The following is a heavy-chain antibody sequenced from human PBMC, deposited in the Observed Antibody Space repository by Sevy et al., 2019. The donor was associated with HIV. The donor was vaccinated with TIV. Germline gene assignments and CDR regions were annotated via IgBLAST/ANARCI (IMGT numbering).Heavy chain of an antibody. CDR2: ILTSGST. J-gene: IGHJ4*02. D-gene: IGHD3-10*01. CDR3: ARGDYYGSNIFYL. V-gene: IGHV4-61*02. CDR1: GGSISSGSYY. Sequence: SETLSLTCSVSGGSISSGSYYWSWIRQPAGKGLEWIGRILTSGSTNYNPSLKSRVTMSLHMSKNQFSLRLSSVTAADTAVYYCARGDYYGSNIFYLWGQGTLVTVSS.